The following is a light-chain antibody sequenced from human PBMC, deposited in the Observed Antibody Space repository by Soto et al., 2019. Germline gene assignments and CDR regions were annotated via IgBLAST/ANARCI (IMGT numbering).Light chain of an antibody. Sequence: EIVSTQSPGTLSLSPGERATLSCRASQSVSSNLAWYQQKPGQAPRLLIYGASSRATGIPDRFSGSGSGTDFTLTISRLEPEDFAVYYCQQYGSSPGRITFGQGTRLEIK. CDR3: QQYGSSPGRIT. J-gene: IGKJ5*01. V-gene: IGKV3-20*01. CDR2: GAS. CDR1: QSVSSN.